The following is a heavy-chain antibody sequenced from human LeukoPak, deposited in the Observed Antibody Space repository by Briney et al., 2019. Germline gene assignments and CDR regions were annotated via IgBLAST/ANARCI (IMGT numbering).Heavy chain of an antibody. Sequence: GGSLRLSCAASGFTFDDYGMSWVRQAPGKGLEWVSGINWNGGSTGYADSVKGRFTISRDNAKNSLYLQMNSLRAEDTALYYCARDYGIAAAGEGDTEYWGQGTLVTVSS. CDR3: ARDYGIAAAGEGDTEY. D-gene: IGHD6-13*01. J-gene: IGHJ4*02. CDR2: INWNGGST. V-gene: IGHV3-20*04. CDR1: GFTFDDYG.